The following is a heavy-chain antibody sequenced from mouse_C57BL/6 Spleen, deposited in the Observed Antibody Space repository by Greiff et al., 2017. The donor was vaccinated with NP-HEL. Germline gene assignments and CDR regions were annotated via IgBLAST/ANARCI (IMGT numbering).Heavy chain of an antibody. Sequence: QVQLQQSGAELVRPGTSVKVSCKASGYAFTNYLIEWVKQRPGQGLEWIGVINPGSGGTNYNEKFKGKATLTADKSSSTAYMQLSSLTSEDSAVYCCASNYDYDGAWFAYWGQGTLVTVSA. J-gene: IGHJ3*01. D-gene: IGHD2-4*01. V-gene: IGHV1-54*01. CDR1: GYAFTNYL. CDR2: INPGSGGT. CDR3: ASNYDYDGAWFAY.